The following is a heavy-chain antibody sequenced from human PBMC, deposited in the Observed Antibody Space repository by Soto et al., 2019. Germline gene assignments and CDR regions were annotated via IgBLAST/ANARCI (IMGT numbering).Heavy chain of an antibody. D-gene: IGHD2-15*01. J-gene: IGHJ4*02. Sequence: GGSLRLSCAASGFTFSSYAMSWVRQAPGKGLEWVSAISGSGGSTYYADSVKGRFTISRDNSKNTLYLQMNSLRAEDTAVYYCAKIGRAVVVAAAFDYWGQGTLVTVSS. CDR3: AKIGRAVVVAAAFDY. CDR2: ISGSGGST. V-gene: IGHV3-23*01. CDR1: GFTFSSYA.